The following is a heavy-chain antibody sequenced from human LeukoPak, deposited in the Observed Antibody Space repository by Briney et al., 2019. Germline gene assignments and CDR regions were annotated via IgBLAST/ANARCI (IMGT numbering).Heavy chain of an antibody. CDR1: GFTFSSYA. CDR3: AREDPKLERRIDY. V-gene: IGHV3-48*04. D-gene: IGHD1-1*01. Sequence: GGSLRLSCAASGFTFSSYAMSWVRQAPGKGLEWVSYISSSGSTIYYADSVKGRFTISRDNAKNSLFLQMNSLRAEDTAVYYCAREDPKLERRIDYWGQGTLVTVSS. CDR2: ISSSGSTI. J-gene: IGHJ4*02.